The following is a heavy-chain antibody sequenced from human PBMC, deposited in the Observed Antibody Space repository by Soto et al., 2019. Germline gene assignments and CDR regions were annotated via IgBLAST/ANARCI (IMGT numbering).Heavy chain of an antibody. Sequence: EVKLLESGGGLVQPGGSMRLSCAASGFPFWTYSMSWVRQAPRKGLEWVSGISGSGTATYYTDSVKGRFTVSRDKSKDTLFLKMNTLRVEDTAVYYCAKTRLYDNNDYHRDGFDVWGPGTAVTVAS. CDR1: GFPFWTYS. V-gene: IGHV3-23*01. D-gene: IGHD3-22*01. CDR3: AKTRLYDNNDYHRDGFDV. CDR2: ISGSGTAT. J-gene: IGHJ3*01.